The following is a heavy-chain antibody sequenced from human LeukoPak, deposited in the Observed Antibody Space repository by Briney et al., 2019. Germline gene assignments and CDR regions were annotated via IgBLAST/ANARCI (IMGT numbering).Heavy chain of an antibody. V-gene: IGHV4-4*07. CDR3: ARGGSGSSRFGY. Sequence: SETLSLTCTVSGGSLSSYYWSWIRQPAGKGLEWIGRIYTSGGTNYNPSLKSRVTISVDNSKNQFSLKLTSVTAADTAVYYCARGGSGSSRFGYWGQGTLVTVSS. J-gene: IGHJ4*02. CDR1: GGSLSSYY. D-gene: IGHD3-10*01. CDR2: IYTSGGT.